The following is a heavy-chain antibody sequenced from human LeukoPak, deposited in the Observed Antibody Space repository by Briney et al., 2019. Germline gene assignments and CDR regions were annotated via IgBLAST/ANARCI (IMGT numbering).Heavy chain of an antibody. CDR1: GFTFSRDW. D-gene: IGHD3-9*01. J-gene: IGHJ4*02. Sequence: GGSLRLSCAASGFTFSRDWMNWVRQAPGKGLEWVANINQDEKKKYYVDSVKGRFTISRDNAKNSLYLQMNSLRAEDTAVYYCARGGRYYDILTGYFPSCTDYWGQGTLVTVSS. V-gene: IGHV3-7*03. CDR2: INQDEKKK. CDR3: ARGGRYYDILTGYFPSCTDY.